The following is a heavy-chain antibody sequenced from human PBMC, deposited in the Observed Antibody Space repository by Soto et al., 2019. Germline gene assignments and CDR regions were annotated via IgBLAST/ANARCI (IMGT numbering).Heavy chain of an antibody. V-gene: IGHV1-69*13. D-gene: IGHD2-2*02. CDR2: IIPIFGTA. Sequence: ASVKVSCKASGGTFSSYAISWVRQAPGQGLEWMGGIIPIFGTANYAQKFQGRVTITADESTSTAYMELSSLRSEDTAVYYCARGYCSSTSCYNAGIDYWGQGTLVTVSS. CDR3: ARGYCSSTSCYNAGIDY. CDR1: GGTFSSYA. J-gene: IGHJ4*02.